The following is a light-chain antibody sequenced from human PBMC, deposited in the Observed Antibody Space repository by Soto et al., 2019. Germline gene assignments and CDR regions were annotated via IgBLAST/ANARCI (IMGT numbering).Light chain of an antibody. Sequence: DIQMTQSPSSLSASVGDRVTITCQASQDISNYLNWYQQKPGKAPKLLIYDASNLETGVPSRFSGSGSGTDFTFTISSLQPEDIATYYCQQYDNLPRTGGGTFGQGTKLEIK. CDR3: QQYDNLPRTGGGT. CDR1: QDISNY. J-gene: IGKJ2*01. CDR2: DAS. V-gene: IGKV1-33*01.